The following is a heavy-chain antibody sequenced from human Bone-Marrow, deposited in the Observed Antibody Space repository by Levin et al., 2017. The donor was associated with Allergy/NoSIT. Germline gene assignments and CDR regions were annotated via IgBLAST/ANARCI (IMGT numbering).Heavy chain of an antibody. CDR2: IVVGSGYT. D-gene: IGHD1-14*01. J-gene: IGHJ3*02. Sequence: GGSLRLSCKASGFTLNSSAMQWVRQARGQRLEWIGWIVVGSGYTNYAQKFQERVTITRDTSTSTAYMELRSLRSEDPAVYYCAADRELSDRNGCDIWGQGTMVTVYS. CDR3: AADRELSDRNGCDI. CDR1: GFTLNSSA. V-gene: IGHV1-58*02.